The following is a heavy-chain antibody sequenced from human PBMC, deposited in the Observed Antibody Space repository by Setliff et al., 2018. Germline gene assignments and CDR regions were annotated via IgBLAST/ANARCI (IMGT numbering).Heavy chain of an antibody. CDR1: GCSINSGVYY. D-gene: IGHD1-1*01. CDR3: ARTGTYRYFDY. V-gene: IGHV4-39*01. Sequence: SETLSLTCTVSGCSINSGVYYWGWIRQPPGKGLEWIGRIYHGGDTYYNASLKSRLTISVDTSKNQFSLKLRSVTAADTAVYYCARTGTYRYFDYWGQGALVTVSS. J-gene: IGHJ4*02. CDR2: IYHGGDT.